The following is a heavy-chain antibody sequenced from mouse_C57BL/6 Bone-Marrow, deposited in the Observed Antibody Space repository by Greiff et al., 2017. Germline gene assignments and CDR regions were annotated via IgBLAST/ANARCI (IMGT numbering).Heavy chain of an antibody. J-gene: IGHJ1*03. Sequence: VQLKESGAELVRPGTSVKVSCKASGYAFTNYLIEWVKQRPGQGLEWIGVINPGSGGTNYNEKFKGKATLTADKSSSTAYMQLSSLTSEDSAVYFCARSGVITTVVRYFDVWGTGTTVTVSS. CDR1: GYAFTNYL. V-gene: IGHV1-54*01. CDR2: INPGSGGT. D-gene: IGHD1-1*01. CDR3: ARSGVITTVVRYFDV.